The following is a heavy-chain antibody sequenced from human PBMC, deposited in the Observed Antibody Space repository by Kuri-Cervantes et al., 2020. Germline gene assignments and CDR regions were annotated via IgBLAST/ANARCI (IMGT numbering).Heavy chain of an antibody. J-gene: IGHJ4*02. CDR2: MNPNSGNT. Sequence: ASVKVSCKASGYTFTSYDINWVRQATGQGLEWMGWMNPNSGNTGYAQKFQGRVTMTRNTSISTAYMELSSLRSEDTAVYYCARERDSSGWPLRSVDYWGQGTLVTVSS. V-gene: IGHV1-8*01. CDR1: GYTFTSYD. CDR3: ARERDSSGWPLRSVDY. D-gene: IGHD6-19*01.